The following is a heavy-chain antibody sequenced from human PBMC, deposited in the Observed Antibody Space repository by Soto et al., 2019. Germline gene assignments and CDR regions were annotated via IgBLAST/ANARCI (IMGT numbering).Heavy chain of an antibody. CDR1: GFTVSSYG. J-gene: IGHJ4*02. V-gene: IGHV3-30*18. CDR2: ISYDGSNK. Sequence: QVQLVESGGGVVQPGRSLRLSCAASGFTVSSYGMHWVRQAPGKGLEWVAAISYDGSNKYYADSVKGRFTISRDNSKNTLYLQMNSLYADETAVAYCAKDRTTGLVFSHSLVYWGQGTLVSVSP. CDR3: AKDRTTGLVFSHSLVY. D-gene: IGHD3-3*02.